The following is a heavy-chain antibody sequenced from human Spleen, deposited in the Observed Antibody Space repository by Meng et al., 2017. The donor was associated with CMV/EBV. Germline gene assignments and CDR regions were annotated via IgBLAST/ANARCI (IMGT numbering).Heavy chain of an antibody. D-gene: IGHD3-9*01. Sequence: GESLKISCAASGFTFSSYGMHWVRQAPGKGLEWVAFIRYDGTKKYYADSVKGRFTISRDNSKSTLYLQMNSLRAEDTAVYFCAKDDWRTYDILTGGDEYFQHWGQGTLVTVSS. V-gene: IGHV3-30*02. CDR3: AKDDWRTYDILTGGDEYFQH. CDR2: IRYDGTKK. J-gene: IGHJ1*01. CDR1: GFTFSSYG.